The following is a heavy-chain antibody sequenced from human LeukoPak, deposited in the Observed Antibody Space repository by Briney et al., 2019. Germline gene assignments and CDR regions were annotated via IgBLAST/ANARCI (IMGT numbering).Heavy chain of an antibody. J-gene: IGHJ4*02. CDR1: GGSISSYY. D-gene: IGHD5-18*01. V-gene: IGHV4-59*01. CDR3: ASLRGFSYGFDY. Sequence: SETLSLTCTVSGGSISSYYWSWVRQPPGKGLEWIGYIYYSGSTNYNPSLKSRATISVDTSKNQFSLKLTSVTAADTAVYYCASLRGFSYGFDYWGQGTLVTVSS. CDR2: IYYSGST.